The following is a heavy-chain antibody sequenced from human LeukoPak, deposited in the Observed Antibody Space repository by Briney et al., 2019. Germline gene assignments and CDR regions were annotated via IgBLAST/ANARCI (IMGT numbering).Heavy chain of an antibody. V-gene: IGHV3-53*01. J-gene: IGHJ5*02. CDR1: GFTVSSIY. Sequence: GGSLRLSCAVSGFTVSSIYMTWVRQAPGKGLEWVSSIYSDGNTYYADSVKGRFTLSRDSSRNTLYLQMNDLRVEDTAVYYCAGDTHSSSWYDHWGQGTLVTVSS. CDR3: AGDTHSSSWYDH. D-gene: IGHD6-19*01. CDR2: IYSDGNT.